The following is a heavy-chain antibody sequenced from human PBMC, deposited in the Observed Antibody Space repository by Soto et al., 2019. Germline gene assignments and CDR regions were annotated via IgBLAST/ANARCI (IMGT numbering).Heavy chain of an antibody. D-gene: IGHD6-6*01. Sequence: QVQLVQSGAEVKKPGASVKVSCKASGYTFTSYDINWVRQATGQGLEWMGWMNPNSGNTGYAQKFQGRVTMSRNTSISTAYMELSSLRSEDTAVYYCARGGSSPRRQWKGGMDVWGQGTTVTVSS. CDR1: GYTFTSYD. CDR3: ARGGSSPRRQWKGGMDV. V-gene: IGHV1-8*01. CDR2: MNPNSGNT. J-gene: IGHJ6*02.